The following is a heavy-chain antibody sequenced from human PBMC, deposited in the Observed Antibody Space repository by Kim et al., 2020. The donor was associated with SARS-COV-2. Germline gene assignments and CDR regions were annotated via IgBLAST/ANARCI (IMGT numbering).Heavy chain of an antibody. D-gene: IGHD6-13*01. Sequence: GVSLRLSCAASGFRFGEYAMHWVRQAPGKGLKWVSSISCNTTSIAYAASVKGRFTISRDNAKNSLDLQMNSLRAEDTAIYYCARQQQQWGIDYSG. V-gene: IGHV3-9*01. CDR3: ARQQQQWGIDY. J-gene: IGHJ4*01. CDR2: ISCNTTSI. CDR1: GFRFGEYA.